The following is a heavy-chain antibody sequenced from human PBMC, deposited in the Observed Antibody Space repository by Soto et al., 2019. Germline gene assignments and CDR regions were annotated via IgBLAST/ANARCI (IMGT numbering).Heavy chain of an antibody. CDR2: IYHSGST. CDR3: ARGLAAEGFFDY. J-gene: IGHJ4*02. D-gene: IGHD6-13*01. Sequence: QVQLQESGPGLVKPSGTLSLTCTVTGGASVTPINYWTWVRRAPGKGLEWIGEIYHSGSTNYNPSLKSRVSISVDKSKNQLSLTLTSVTAADTAMYYCARGLAAEGFFDYLGQGTLVTVSS. CDR1: GGASVTPINY. V-gene: IGHV4-4*02.